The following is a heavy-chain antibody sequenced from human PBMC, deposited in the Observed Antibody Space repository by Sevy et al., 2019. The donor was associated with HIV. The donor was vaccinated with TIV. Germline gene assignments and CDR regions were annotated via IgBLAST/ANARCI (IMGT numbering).Heavy chain of an antibody. CDR1: GFSFSRFG. CDR2: ISNDGSDK. CDR3: ARSWGSFAGSSGIYYYDGMDV. V-gene: IGHV3-30*03. J-gene: IGHJ6*02. D-gene: IGHD3-16*01. Sequence: GGSLRLSCAASGFSFSRFGMHWVRQAPGNGLEWVALISNDGSDKNYGDSMKGRFTISRDNSRDTFYLQINSLKPEDTGVYYCARSWGSFAGSSGIYYYDGMDVWGQGSTVSVS.